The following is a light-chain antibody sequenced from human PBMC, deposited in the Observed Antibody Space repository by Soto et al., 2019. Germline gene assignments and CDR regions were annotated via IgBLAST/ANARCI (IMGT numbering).Light chain of an antibody. Sequence: QAVVTQSPSASASLGASVKLTCTLSSGHSSYAIAWHQQQPEKGPRYLMKLNSDGSHSTGDGIPDRFSGSSSGAERYLIISSLQSEDEAYDYCQTWGTGIHVFGTGTKLTVL. CDR2: LNSDGSH. V-gene: IGLV4-69*01. CDR1: SGHSSYA. J-gene: IGLJ1*01. CDR3: QTWGTGIHV.